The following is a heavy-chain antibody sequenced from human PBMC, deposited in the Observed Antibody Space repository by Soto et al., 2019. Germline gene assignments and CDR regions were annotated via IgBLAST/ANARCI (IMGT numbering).Heavy chain of an antibody. CDR1: GFTFSSYG. CDR2: ISYDGSNK. D-gene: IGHD3-9*01. Sequence: QVQLVEPGGGVVQPGRSLRLSCAASGFTFSSYGMHWVRQAPGKGLEWVAVISYDGSNKYYADSVKGRFTISRDNSKNTLYLQMNSLRAEDTAVYYCAKISRRITIFWGGMDVWGQGTTVTVSS. CDR3: AKISRRITIFWGGMDV. V-gene: IGHV3-30*18. J-gene: IGHJ6*02.